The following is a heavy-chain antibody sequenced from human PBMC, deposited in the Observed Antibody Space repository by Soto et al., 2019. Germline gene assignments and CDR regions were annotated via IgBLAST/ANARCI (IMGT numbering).Heavy chain of an antibody. D-gene: IGHD3-16*02. Sequence: QVQLVQSGAEVKKPGSSVKVSCKASGGTFSSYAISWVRQAPGQGLEWMGGIIPIFGTANYAQKFKGRVTITADEAKSTAYMELSSLRSEDTAVYYCARETGRLGELSLWASCDYLGQGPLVCLSS. CDR1: GGTFSSYA. CDR3: ARETGRLGELSLWASCDY. J-gene: IGHJ4*02. CDR2: IIPIFGTA. V-gene: IGHV1-69*01.